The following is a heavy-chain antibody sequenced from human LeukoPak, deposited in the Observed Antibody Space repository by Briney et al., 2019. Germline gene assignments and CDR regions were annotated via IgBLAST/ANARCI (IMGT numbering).Heavy chain of an antibody. D-gene: IGHD3-22*01. CDR1: GYTFTSYY. CDR2: INPSDGST. Sequence: ASVKVSCKASGYTFTSYYMHWVRQAPGQGLVWLGIINPSDGSTSYAQKFQGRVTMTRDTSTSTVYMELSSLRSEDTAVYYCAINYYDSSGPYYGMDVWGQGTTVTVSS. CDR3: AINYYDSSGPYYGMDV. V-gene: IGHV1-46*01. J-gene: IGHJ6*02.